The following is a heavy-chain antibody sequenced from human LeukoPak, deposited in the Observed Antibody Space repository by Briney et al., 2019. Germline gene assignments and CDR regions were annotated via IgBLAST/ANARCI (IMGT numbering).Heavy chain of an antibody. Sequence: PSGTLSLTCAVSGGSITSSNWWSWVRQPPGKGLEWIGEIYHSGSTNYNPPLKSRVTISVDEFKNQFSLKLISVTAADTAVYYCAKKGTAAGPIRGAFDIWGQGTMVTVSS. J-gene: IGHJ3*02. V-gene: IGHV4-4*02. D-gene: IGHD6-13*01. CDR2: IYHSGST. CDR3: AKKGTAAGPIRGAFDI. CDR1: GGSITSSNW.